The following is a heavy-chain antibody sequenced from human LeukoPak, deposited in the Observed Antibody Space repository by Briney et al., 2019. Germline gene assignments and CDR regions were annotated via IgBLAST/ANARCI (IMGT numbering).Heavy chain of an antibody. CDR1: GITFSSYS. CDR3: AKADYYYYMDV. V-gene: IGHV3-23*01. Sequence: GGSLRLSCAVSGITFSSYSMNWVRQAPGKGLEWVSAISSSGGSTYYADSVKGRFTISRDNSKNTLYLQMNSLRAEDTAVYYCAKADYYYYMDVWGKGTTVTVSS. CDR2: ISSSGGST. J-gene: IGHJ6*03.